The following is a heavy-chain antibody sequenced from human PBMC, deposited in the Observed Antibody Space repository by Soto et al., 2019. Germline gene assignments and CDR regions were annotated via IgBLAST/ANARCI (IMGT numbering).Heavy chain of an antibody. D-gene: IGHD3-10*01. V-gene: IGHV3-21*01. CDR1: GFSFSSYS. J-gene: IGHJ6*02. CDR3: ARSYGSAKTDV. CDR2: ISSSSSSI. Sequence: EVQLVESGGGLVKPGGSLRLSCAASGFSFSSYSMNWVRQAPGKGLEWVSSISSSSSSIYYADSAQGRFTISRENAKNSLYLPMNNLRVEDTAVYYCARSYGSAKTDVWGPGTTVTVSS.